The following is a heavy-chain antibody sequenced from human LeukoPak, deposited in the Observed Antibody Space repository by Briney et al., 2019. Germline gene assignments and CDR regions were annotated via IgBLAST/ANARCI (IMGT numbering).Heavy chain of an antibody. CDR2: ISYDGSNK. CDR3: ARDWWELPTRGAFDI. Sequence: PGRSLRLSCAASGFTFSSYAMHWVRQAPGKGLEWVAVISYDGSNKYYADSVKGRFTISRDNSKNTLYLQMSSLRAEDTAVYYCARDWWELPTRGAFDIWGQGTMVTVSS. D-gene: IGHD1-26*01. V-gene: IGHV3-30*14. CDR1: GFTFSSYA. J-gene: IGHJ3*02.